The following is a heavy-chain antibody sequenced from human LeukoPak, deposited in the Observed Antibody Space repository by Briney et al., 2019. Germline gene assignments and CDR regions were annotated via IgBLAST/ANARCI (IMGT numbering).Heavy chain of an antibody. D-gene: IGHD3-22*01. V-gene: IGHV4-34*01. CDR1: GGSFSGYY. CDR2: INHSGST. Sequence: SETLSLTCAVYGGSFSGYYWSWIRQPPGKGLEWIGEINHSGSTNHNPSLKSRVTISVDTSKNQFSLKLSSVTAADTAVYYCARETYDSSGPGRRFDYWGQGTLVTVSS. J-gene: IGHJ4*02. CDR3: ARETYDSSGPGRRFDY.